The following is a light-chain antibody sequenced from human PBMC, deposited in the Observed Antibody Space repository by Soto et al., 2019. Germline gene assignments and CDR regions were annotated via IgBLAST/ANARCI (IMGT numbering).Light chain of an antibody. V-gene: IGKV3-20*01. CDR2: GAS. Sequence: EIVLTRSPGTLSLSPGERATLSCRASQSVSSSYLAWYQQKPGQAPRLLIYGASSRATGIPDRFSGSGSGTDFTLTISRLEPEDFAVYYCQQYGSSLATFGQGTKLEIK. J-gene: IGKJ2*01. CDR1: QSVSSSY. CDR3: QQYGSSLAT.